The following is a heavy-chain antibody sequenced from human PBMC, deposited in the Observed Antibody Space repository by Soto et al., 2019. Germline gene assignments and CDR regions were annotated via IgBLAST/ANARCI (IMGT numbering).Heavy chain of an antibody. CDR1: GGSISSYY. V-gene: IGHV4-59*01. Sequence: SETLSLTCTVSGGSISSYYWSWIRQPPGKGLEWIGYIYYSGSTNYNPSLKSRVTISVDTSKNQFSLKLSSVTAADTAVYYCARVGGYCSSTSCYEPAFDIWGQGTMVT. CDR2: IYYSGST. J-gene: IGHJ3*02. D-gene: IGHD2-2*03. CDR3: ARVGGYCSSTSCYEPAFDI.